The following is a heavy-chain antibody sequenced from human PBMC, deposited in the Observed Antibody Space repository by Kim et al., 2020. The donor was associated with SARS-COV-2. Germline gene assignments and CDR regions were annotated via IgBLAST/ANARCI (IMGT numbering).Heavy chain of an antibody. CDR3: ASDASTSIWFGKLDQ. Sequence: GGSLRLSCAASGFTFSSHSFHWVRQPPGRGLEWVAVISSVGSSSYYSDSVNGRFTISRDNSRNSVFLKTDSRRPEATAVYYCASDASTSIWFGKLDQWGEGALVTVS. V-gene: IGHV3-30*13. D-gene: IGHD3-10*01. CDR2: ISSVGSSS. CDR1: GFTFSSHS. J-gene: IGHJ4*02.